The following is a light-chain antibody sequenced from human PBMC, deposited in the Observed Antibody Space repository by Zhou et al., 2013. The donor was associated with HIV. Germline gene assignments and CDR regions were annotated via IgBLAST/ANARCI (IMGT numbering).Light chain of an antibody. CDR2: KAS. J-gene: IGKJ1*01. CDR1: QNVNSW. Sequence: DIQMTQSPSTLSASVGDRVTISCRASQNVNSWLAWYQQRPGKAPKLLVYKASNLQSEVPSRFSGRGSGTDFTLTISSLQPDDSATYYCQQYNGYPWTFGQGT. V-gene: IGKV1-5*03. CDR3: QQYNGYPWT.